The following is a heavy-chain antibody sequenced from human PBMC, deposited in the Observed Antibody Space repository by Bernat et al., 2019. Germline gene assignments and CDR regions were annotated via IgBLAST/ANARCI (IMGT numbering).Heavy chain of an antibody. D-gene: IGHD6-6*01. Sequence: QVQLVESGGGVVQPGRSLRLSCAASGFTFTTYAMHWVRQAPGKGLEWVAVISYDGIDKYYADSVKGRFTISRDNSKNTLFLQMNSLRPEDTAVYYCARDKGSSSSSGSLGYWGQGTLVTVSS. CDR2: ISYDGIDK. CDR3: ARDKGSSSSSGSLGY. J-gene: IGHJ4*02. V-gene: IGHV3-30-3*01. CDR1: GFTFTTYA.